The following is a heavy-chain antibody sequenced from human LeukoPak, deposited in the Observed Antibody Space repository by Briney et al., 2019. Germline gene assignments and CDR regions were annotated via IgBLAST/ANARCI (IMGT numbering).Heavy chain of an antibody. D-gene: IGHD5-24*01. J-gene: IGHJ4*02. V-gene: IGHV4-59*01. Sequence: SETLSLTCTVSGVSISSYYWNWIRQPPGKGLEWIGYIYYSGSTNYNPSLKSRVTISVDTSKNQFSLKLSSVTAADTAVYYCARDPMATILWGQGTLVTVSS. CDR2: IYYSGST. CDR3: ARDPMATIL. CDR1: GVSISSYY.